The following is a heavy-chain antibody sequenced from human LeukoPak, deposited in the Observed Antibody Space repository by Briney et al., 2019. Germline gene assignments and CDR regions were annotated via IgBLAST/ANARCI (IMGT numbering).Heavy chain of an antibody. CDR3: ASVSVWELATHPGGSFDY. CDR1: GGLISHIEYY. V-gene: IGHV4-30-4*01. D-gene: IGHD1-26*01. CDR2: IYHTGTT. J-gene: IGHJ4*02. Sequence: PSETLSLTCTVSGGLISHIEYYWSWLRQSPVKGLEWLGHIYHTGTTLYSPHLNNRLSVSVDSSRNQFSLTLNSVTAADTAVYYCASVSVWELATHPGGSFDYWGRGILVTVSS.